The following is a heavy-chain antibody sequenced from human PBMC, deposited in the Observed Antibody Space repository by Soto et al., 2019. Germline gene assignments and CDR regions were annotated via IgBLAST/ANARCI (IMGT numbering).Heavy chain of an antibody. CDR2: ISGSGGST. V-gene: IGHV3-23*01. J-gene: IGHJ3*02. CDR3: AKARYCSGGSCYSSDAFDI. Sequence: EVQLLESGGGLVQPGGSLRLSCAASGFTFSSYAMSWVRQAPGKGLEWVSGISGSGGSTYYADSVKGRFTISRDNSKNTLYLQMNSLRAEDTAVYYCAKARYCSGGSCYSSDAFDIWGQGTMVTVSS. D-gene: IGHD2-15*01. CDR1: GFTFSSYA.